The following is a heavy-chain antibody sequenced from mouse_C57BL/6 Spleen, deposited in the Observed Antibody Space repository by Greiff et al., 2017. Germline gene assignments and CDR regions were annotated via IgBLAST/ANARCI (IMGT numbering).Heavy chain of an antibody. V-gene: IGHV5-9-1*02. J-gene: IGHJ4*01. Sequence: EVQRVESGEGLVKPGGSLKLSCAASGFTFSSYAMSWVRQTPEKRLEWVAYISSGGGYIYYADTVQGRFTISRDNARNTLYLQMSSLKSEDTAMYYCTRGGRLRAMDYWGQGTSVTVSS. CDR1: GFTFSSYA. CDR3: TRGGRLRAMDY. CDR2: ISSGGGYI. D-gene: IGHD2-2*01.